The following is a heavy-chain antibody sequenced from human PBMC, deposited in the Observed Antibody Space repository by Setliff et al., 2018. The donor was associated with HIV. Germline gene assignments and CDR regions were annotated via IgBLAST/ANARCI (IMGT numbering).Heavy chain of an antibody. CDR1: GGSTSSYY. Sequence: SETLSLTCTVSGGSTSSYYWSWIRQPPGRGLEWIGCFYYSGSTNYNPSLKSRVTISVDTSKKQFSLKVNSVTAADTAVYYCARDPTTGVDYWGQGTLVTVSS. CDR3: ARDPTTGVDY. CDR2: FYYSGST. V-gene: IGHV4-59*01. D-gene: IGHD4-4*01. J-gene: IGHJ4*02.